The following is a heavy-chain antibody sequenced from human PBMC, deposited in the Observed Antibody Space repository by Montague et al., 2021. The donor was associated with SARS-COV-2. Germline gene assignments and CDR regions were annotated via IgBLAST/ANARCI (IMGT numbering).Heavy chain of an antibody. D-gene: IGHD2-2*01. Sequence: SETLSLTCAVYVGSFSGYYWGWIRQPPGKGLEWIGEINHSGSTNYNPSLKSRVTISVDTSKNQSSLKLSSVTAADTAVYYCTREGYQVLWSDYYYYGMDVWGQGTTVTVSS. J-gene: IGHJ6*02. CDR2: INHSGST. V-gene: IGHV4-34*01. CDR1: VGSFSGYY. CDR3: TREGYQVLWSDYYYYGMDV.